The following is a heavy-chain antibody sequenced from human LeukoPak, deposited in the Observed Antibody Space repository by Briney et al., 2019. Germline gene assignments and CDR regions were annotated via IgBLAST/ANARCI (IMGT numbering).Heavy chain of an antibody. D-gene: IGHD3-22*01. CDR1: GFTFSSYS. V-gene: IGHV3-21*04. J-gene: IGHJ4*02. Sequence: GGSLRLSCAASGFTFSSYSMNWVRQAPGEGLEWVSSISSSSSYIYYADSVKGRFTISRDNAKNALYLQMNSLRAEDTAVYYCASRSGYSLFDYWGQGTLVTVSS. CDR2: ISSSSSYI. CDR3: ASRSGYSLFDY.